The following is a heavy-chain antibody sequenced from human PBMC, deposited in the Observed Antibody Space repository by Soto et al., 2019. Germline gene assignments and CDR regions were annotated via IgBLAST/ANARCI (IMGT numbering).Heavy chain of an antibody. CDR2: IYYSGST. V-gene: IGHV4-59*01. J-gene: IGHJ6*03. Sequence: SETLSLTCTVSGGSISSYYWSWIRQPPGKGLEWIGDIYYSGSTNYNPSLKSRVTISVDTSKNQFSLKLSSVTAADTAVDYCAREVGRIPGPPRGYYYRDFWAKGTPVPVPS. D-gene: IGHD2-15*01. CDR3: AREVGRIPGPPRGYYYRDF. CDR1: GGSISSYY.